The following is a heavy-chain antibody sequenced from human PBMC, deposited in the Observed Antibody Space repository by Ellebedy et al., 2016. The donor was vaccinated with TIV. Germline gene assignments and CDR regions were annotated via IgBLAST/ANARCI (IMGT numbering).Heavy chain of an antibody. V-gene: IGHV1-18*01. D-gene: IGHD2-2*01. J-gene: IGHJ2*01. Sequence: ASVKVSCXASGYTFTSYGISWVRQAPGQGLEWMGWISAYNGNTNYAQKLQGRVTMTTDTSTSTAYMELRSLRSDDTAVYYCARPVPDCSSTSCYGFGWYFDLWGRGTLVTVSS. CDR3: ARPVPDCSSTSCYGFGWYFDL. CDR1: GYTFTSYG. CDR2: ISAYNGNT.